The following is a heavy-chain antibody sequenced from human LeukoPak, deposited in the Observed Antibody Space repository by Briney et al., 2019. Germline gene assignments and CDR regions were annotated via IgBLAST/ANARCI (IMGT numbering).Heavy chain of an antibody. V-gene: IGHV5-51*01. D-gene: IGHD5-24*01. CDR3: AGVLRDGYNQVDY. Sequence: GESLKISCKGSGYSFTSYWIGWVRQMPGEGLEWMGIIYPGDSDTRYSPSFQGQVTISADKSISTAYLQWSSLKASDTAMYYCAGVLRDGYNQVDYWGQGTLVTVSS. CDR2: IYPGDSDT. J-gene: IGHJ4*02. CDR1: GYSFTSYW.